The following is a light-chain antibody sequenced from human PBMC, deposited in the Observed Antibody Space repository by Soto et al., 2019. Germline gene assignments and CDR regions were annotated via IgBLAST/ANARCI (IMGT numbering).Light chain of an antibody. CDR2: GAS. J-gene: IGKJ2*01. CDR3: QQHNHWPLYT. Sequence: EIVLTQSPATLSVSPGERATLSCRASQSVGNNLAWYQQKPGQAPRRLISGASTRATGSPARFSGSGSGTELTLTISSLQSDDFAVYYCQQHNHWPLYTFGQGTKLEIK. V-gene: IGKV3-15*01. CDR1: QSVGNN.